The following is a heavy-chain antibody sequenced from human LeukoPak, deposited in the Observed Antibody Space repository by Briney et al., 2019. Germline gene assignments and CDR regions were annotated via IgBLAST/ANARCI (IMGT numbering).Heavy chain of an antibody. CDR2: ISYDGSNK. Sequence: PGRSLRLSCAASGFTFSSYGMHWVRQAPGKGLEWVAVISYDGSNKYYADSVKGRFTISRDNSKNTLYLQMNSLRAEDTAVYYCAKGAAGIAVAGDWFDPWGQGTLVTDSS. V-gene: IGHV3-30*18. D-gene: IGHD6-19*01. CDR3: AKGAAGIAVAGDWFDP. CDR1: GFTFSSYG. J-gene: IGHJ5*02.